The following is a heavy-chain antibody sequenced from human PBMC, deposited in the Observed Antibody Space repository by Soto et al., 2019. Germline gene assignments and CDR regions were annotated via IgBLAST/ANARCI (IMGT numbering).Heavy chain of an antibody. J-gene: IGHJ6*02. CDR2: MSHDGSNK. CDR1: GFTFSSYA. CDR3: AKGGRGGSTSCSRCYGMDV. D-gene: IGHD2-2*01. Sequence: VQLVESGGGVVQPGRSLRLSCAASGFTFSSYAMKWVRQAPGKGLEWVAVMSHDGSNKYYADSVKGRFTISRDNSKNTLYLQMNSLRGEDTAGYYGAKGGRGGSTSCSRCYGMDVWGQGTTVTVSS. V-gene: IGHV3-30*18.